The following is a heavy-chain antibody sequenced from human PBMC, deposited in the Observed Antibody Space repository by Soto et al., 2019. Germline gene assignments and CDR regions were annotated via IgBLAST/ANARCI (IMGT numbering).Heavy chain of an antibody. D-gene: IGHD3-10*01. CDR2: ISGSGGVT. CDR3: AKNRQFRSYYESAGHYDN. CDR1: GFTFKNYD. Sequence: EVELLESGGGLVQPGGSLRLSCVASGFTFKNYDMRWIRQAPGKGLEWVSGISGSGGVTYYADYVKGRFTISRGNSKNTLYLQMNSLRTEDTAIYYCAKNRQFRSYYESAGHYDNWGQGTLVTVSS. J-gene: IGHJ4*02. V-gene: IGHV3-23*01.